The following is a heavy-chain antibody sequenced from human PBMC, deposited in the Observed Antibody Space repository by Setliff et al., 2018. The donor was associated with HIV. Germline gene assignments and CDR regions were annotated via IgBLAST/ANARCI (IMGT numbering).Heavy chain of an antibody. J-gene: IGHJ6*02. CDR2: INHRGST. D-gene: IGHD3-22*01. Sequence: SETLSLTCAVYGGSFSDYYWTWIRQSPGKGLEWIGEINHRGSTNYNPSLKSRVTISVDTSKNQFSLKLSSVTAADTAVYYCARGAFIGYGWSYFGMDVWGQGTTVTVSS. V-gene: IGHV4-34*01. CDR3: ARGAFIGYGWSYFGMDV. CDR1: GGSFSDYY.